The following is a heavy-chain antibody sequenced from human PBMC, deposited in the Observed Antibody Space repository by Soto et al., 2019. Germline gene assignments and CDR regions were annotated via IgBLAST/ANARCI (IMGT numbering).Heavy chain of an antibody. J-gene: IGHJ4*02. CDR1: GFSVSNNH. CDR3: ATGLDTSKSGY. CDR2: VYPGGNT. D-gene: IGHD5-18*01. Sequence: VQLVESGGGLIQPGGSLRLSCAASGFSVSNNHMTWVRQAPGRGPQWVSTVYPGGNTYQADSVKGRFAISRDNSKNMLYLQMNSLRAEDTAVYYCATGLDTSKSGYWGQGTLVTVSS. V-gene: IGHV3-53*01.